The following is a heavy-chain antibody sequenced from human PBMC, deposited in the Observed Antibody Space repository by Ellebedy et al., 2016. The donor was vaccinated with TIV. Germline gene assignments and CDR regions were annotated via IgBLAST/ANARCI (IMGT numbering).Heavy chain of an antibody. J-gene: IGHJ3*02. CDR2: IGTAGDT. Sequence: GGSLRLXCAASGFTFSSYDMHWVRQATGKGLEWVSAIGTAGDTYYPGSVKGRFTISRENAKNSLYLQMNSLRAGDTAVYYCARARGSRDAFDIWGQGTMVTVSS. D-gene: IGHD3-16*01. CDR1: GFTFSSYD. CDR3: ARARGSRDAFDI. V-gene: IGHV3-13*01.